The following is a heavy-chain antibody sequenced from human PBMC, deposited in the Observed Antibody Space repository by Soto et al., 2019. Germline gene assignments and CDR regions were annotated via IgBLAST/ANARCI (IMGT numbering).Heavy chain of an antibody. CDR2: ISAYNGNT. V-gene: IGHV1-18*01. CDR3: AREGERTIVVVIPYYCYGMDV. D-gene: IGHD3-22*01. CDR1: GYTFTSYG. Sequence: QVQLVQSGAEVKKPGASVKVSCKASGYTFTSYGISWVRQAPGQGLEWMGWISAYNGNTNYAQKLQGRVTMTTDTSTSTAYMELRSLRSDDTAVYYCAREGERTIVVVIPYYCYGMDVWGQGTTVTVSS. J-gene: IGHJ6*02.